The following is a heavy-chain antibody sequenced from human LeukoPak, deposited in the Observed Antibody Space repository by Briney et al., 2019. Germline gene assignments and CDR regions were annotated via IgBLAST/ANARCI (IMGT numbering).Heavy chain of an antibody. J-gene: IGHJ4*02. CDR2: IVVGSGNT. CDR1: GFTFTSSA. Sequence: SVKVSCNASGFTFTSSAAQWVRQARGQPLEWIGWIVVGSGNTNYAQKFQERVTITRDMSTSTAYMELSSLRSEDTAVYYCAADPYDYGDYVLGYWGQGTLVTVSS. D-gene: IGHD4-17*01. CDR3: AADPYDYGDYVLGY. V-gene: IGHV1-58*01.